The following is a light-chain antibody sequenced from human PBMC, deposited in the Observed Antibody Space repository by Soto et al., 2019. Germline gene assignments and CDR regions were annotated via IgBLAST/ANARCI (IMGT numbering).Light chain of an antibody. V-gene: IGLV1-44*01. CDR1: SSNTGSNT. J-gene: IGLJ3*02. CDR3: QSYDSGFSGLV. CDR2: SDN. Sequence: QSVLTQPPSASGTPGQRVTISCSGSSSNTGSNTVSWYQQLPGAAPKLLIYSDNQRPSGVPDRISGSKSGTSASLAISGLQSEDEADYFCQSYDSGFSGLVFGGGTKLTVL.